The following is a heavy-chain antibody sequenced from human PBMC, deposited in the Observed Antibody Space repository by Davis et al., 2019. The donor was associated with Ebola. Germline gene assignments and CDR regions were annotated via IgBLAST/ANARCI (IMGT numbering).Heavy chain of an antibody. Sequence: GESLKISCAASGFTFSSYGTHWVRQAPGKGLEWVAVISYDGSNKYYADSVKGRFTISRDNSKNTLYLQMNSLGAEDTAGYYCSREMGGSTNWFDPWGQGTLVTVSS. CDR2: ISYDGSNK. CDR1: GFTFSSYG. V-gene: IGHV3-30*19. D-gene: IGHD1-26*01. J-gene: IGHJ5*02. CDR3: SREMGGSTNWFDP.